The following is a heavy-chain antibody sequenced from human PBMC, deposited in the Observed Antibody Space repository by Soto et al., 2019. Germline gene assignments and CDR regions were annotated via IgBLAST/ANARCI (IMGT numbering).Heavy chain of an antibody. J-gene: IGHJ6*02. CDR1: GGTFSSYA. V-gene: IGHV1-69*13. Sequence: GASVKVSCKASGGTFSSYAISWVRQAPGQGLEWMGGIIPIFGTANYAQKFQGRVTITADESTSTAYMELSSLRSEDTAVYYCARGDIVATITPDCYYYYGMDVWGQGTTVTVSS. CDR3: ARGDIVATITPDCYYYYGMDV. D-gene: IGHD5-12*01. CDR2: IIPIFGTA.